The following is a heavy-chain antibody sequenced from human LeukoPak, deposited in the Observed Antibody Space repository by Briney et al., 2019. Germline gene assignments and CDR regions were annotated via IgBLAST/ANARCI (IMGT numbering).Heavy chain of an antibody. D-gene: IGHD3-22*01. V-gene: IGHV3-21*06. Sequence: GGSLRLSCAASGLTFSSFSFNWVRQGPGKGLEWVSSINTVASYIYYADSVKGRFTISRDNAKNSLYLQMNSLRAEDTGVSYCARLRRNSDKSGFYYYYDYWGQGTLVTVSS. CDR1: GLTFSSFS. CDR3: ARLRRNSDKSGFYYYYDY. CDR2: INTVASYI. J-gene: IGHJ4*02.